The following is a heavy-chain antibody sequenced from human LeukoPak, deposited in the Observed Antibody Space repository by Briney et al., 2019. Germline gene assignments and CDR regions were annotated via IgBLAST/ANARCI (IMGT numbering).Heavy chain of an antibody. CDR2: IKQDGSEK. J-gene: IGHJ4*02. CDR3: AREIWKWLL. V-gene: IGHV3-7*01. Sequence: GGSLRLSCAVSGFPLSDYWMSWVRQAPGKGLEWVANIKQDGSEKYYVDSVKGRFTVSRDNAKNSLYLQMNSLRAEDTAVYYCAREIWKWLLWGQGTLVTVSS. CDR1: GFPLSDYW. D-gene: IGHD6-19*01.